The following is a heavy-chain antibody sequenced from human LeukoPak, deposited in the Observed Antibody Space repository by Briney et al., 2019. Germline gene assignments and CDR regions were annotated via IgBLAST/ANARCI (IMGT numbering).Heavy chain of an antibody. D-gene: IGHD3-10*01. J-gene: IGHJ3*02. Sequence: GGSLTLSCAASGFTFDDYGMSWVRQAPGKGLEWVAGINWNGGSTGYADSVKGRFTISRDNAKNSLYLQMNSLRAEDTALYHCARFYGSGSSGAFDIWGQGTMVTVSS. CDR2: INWNGGST. CDR1: GFTFDDYG. CDR3: ARFYGSGSSGAFDI. V-gene: IGHV3-20*01.